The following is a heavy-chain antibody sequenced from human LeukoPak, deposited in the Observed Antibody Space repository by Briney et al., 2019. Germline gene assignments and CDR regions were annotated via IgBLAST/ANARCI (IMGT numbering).Heavy chain of an antibody. CDR1: GGSIGSYY. D-gene: IGHD6-19*01. Sequence: SETLSLTCTVSGGSIGSYYWNWIRQPPGKGLEWIGYIYYSGSTNYNPSLKSRVTISVDTSKNQFSLKLSSVTAADTAVYYRARDIAVAGGYYYYGMDVWGQGTTVTVSS. CDR3: ARDIAVAGGYYYYGMDV. J-gene: IGHJ6*02. CDR2: IYYSGST. V-gene: IGHV4-59*01.